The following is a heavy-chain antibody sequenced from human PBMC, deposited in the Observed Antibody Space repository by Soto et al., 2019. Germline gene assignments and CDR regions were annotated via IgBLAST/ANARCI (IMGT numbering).Heavy chain of an antibody. Sequence: GGSLRLSCAASGFTFSTYGMHWVRHTPGKGLEWLAVISYDGRYELHADSVKGRFTISADKSISTAYLKWSSLKASDTAMYYCARAVAAGTAFDYWGQGTLVTVSS. D-gene: IGHD6-13*01. CDR1: GFTFSTYG. V-gene: IGHV3-30*03. CDR3: ARAVAAGTAFDY. CDR2: ISYDGRYE. J-gene: IGHJ4*02.